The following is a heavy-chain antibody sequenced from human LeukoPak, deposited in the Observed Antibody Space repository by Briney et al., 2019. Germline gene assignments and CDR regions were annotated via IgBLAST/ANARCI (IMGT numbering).Heavy chain of an antibody. D-gene: IGHD1-26*01. Sequence: ASVKVSCKASGYTFTGYYMHWVRQAPGQGLEWMGWINPNSGGTNYAQKFQGRVTMTRDTSISTAYMELSRLRSDDTAVYYCARMTSGSYPYYYGMDVWGQGTTVTVSS. V-gene: IGHV1-2*02. CDR1: GYTFTGYY. CDR3: ARMTSGSYPYYYGMDV. J-gene: IGHJ6*02. CDR2: INPNSGGT.